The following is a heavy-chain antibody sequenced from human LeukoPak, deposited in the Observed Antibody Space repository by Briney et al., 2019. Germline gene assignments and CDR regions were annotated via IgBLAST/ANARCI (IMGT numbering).Heavy chain of an antibody. CDR2: INGDASNT. Sequence: GGSLRLSCAASGLTFNSYWMHWVRQVAGKGLVWVARINGDASNTTYADSVKGRFTISRDNAKNTLYLQMNSLRAEDTGVYYCARRVAVADNYFDYWGQGTLVTVSS. D-gene: IGHD6-19*01. J-gene: IGHJ4*02. CDR3: ARRVAVADNYFDY. CDR1: GLTFNSYW. V-gene: IGHV3-74*03.